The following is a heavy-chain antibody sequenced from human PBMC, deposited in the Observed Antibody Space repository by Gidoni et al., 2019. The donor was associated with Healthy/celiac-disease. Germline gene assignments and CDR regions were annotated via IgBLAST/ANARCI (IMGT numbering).Heavy chain of an antibody. V-gene: IGHV3-9*01. CDR1: GSTFDAYA. J-gene: IGHJ3*02. CDR3: AKEGAGYSSSWSGAFDI. D-gene: IGHD6-13*01. Sequence: EVQLVESGGGLVQPGRSLRLSCPASGSTFDAYARHWVRQAPGKGLGWVSGISWNSGSIGYADSVKGRFTISRDNAKNSLYLQMNSLRAEDTALYYCAKEGAGYSSSWSGAFDIWGQGTMVTVSS. CDR2: ISWNSGSI.